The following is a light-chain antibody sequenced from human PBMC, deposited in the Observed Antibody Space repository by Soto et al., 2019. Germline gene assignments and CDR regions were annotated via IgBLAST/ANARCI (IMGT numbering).Light chain of an antibody. V-gene: IGLV1-44*01. CDR2: SNN. J-gene: IGLJ2*01. Sequence: QSVLTQPPSASGTPGQRVTISCSGSISNIGSNTVNWYQQLPGTAPKLLIYSNNLRPSGVPDRFSGSKSGTSASLAISGLQSEDEADYYCAAWDDSLNGPVFGGGTKLTVL. CDR3: AAWDDSLNGPV. CDR1: ISNIGSNT.